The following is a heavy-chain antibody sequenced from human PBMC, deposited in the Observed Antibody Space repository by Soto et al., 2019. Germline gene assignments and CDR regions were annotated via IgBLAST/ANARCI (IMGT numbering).Heavy chain of an antibody. D-gene: IGHD4-17*01. Sequence: PGESLKISCKGSGYSFTSYWISWVRQMPGKGLEWMGRIDPSDSYTNYSPSFQGHVTISADKSLSTAYLQWSSLKASDTAMYYCARHRRRDTYGEDYYYYYYGMDVWGQGTTVTVSS. CDR2: IDPSDSYT. J-gene: IGHJ6*02. CDR1: GYSFTSYW. CDR3: ARHRRRDTYGEDYYYYYYGMDV. V-gene: IGHV5-10-1*01.